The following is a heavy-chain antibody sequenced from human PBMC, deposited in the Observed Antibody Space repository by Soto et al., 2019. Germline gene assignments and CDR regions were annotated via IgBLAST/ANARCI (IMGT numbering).Heavy chain of an antibody. CDR1: GYTLTELS. V-gene: IGHV1-24*01. Sequence: ASVKVSCKLSGYTLTELSMHWVRQAPGKGLEWMGGFDPEDGETIYAQKFQGRVTMTEDTSTDTAYMELSSLRSEDTAVYYCAFRNYYGSGSYYNGPFDYWGQGTLVTVSS. CDR3: AFRNYYGSGSYYNGPFDY. J-gene: IGHJ4*02. CDR2: FDPEDGET. D-gene: IGHD3-10*01.